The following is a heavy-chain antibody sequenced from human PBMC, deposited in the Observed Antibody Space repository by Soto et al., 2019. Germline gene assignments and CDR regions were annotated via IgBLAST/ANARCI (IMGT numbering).Heavy chain of an antibody. CDR2: MSHSGGT. J-gene: IGHJ3*02. CDR1: GGSVNSGNYY. D-gene: IGHD2-21*02. Sequence: QVQLQQWGAGLLKPSETLSLTCAVYGGSVNSGNYYWSWIRQPPGKGLEWIGEMSHSGGTHFNPSLKRRVTISVDTSQNQSSLKMSSVTAADTALYYCARVERGTATTVVDAFDIWGPGTPVTVSS. CDR3: ARVERGTATTVVDAFDI. V-gene: IGHV4-34*01.